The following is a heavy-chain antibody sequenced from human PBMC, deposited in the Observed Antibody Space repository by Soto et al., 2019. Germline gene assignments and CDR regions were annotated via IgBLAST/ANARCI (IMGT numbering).Heavy chain of an antibody. CDR2: IWYDGSNK. CDR3: ARERRHRQSAAVTTGYYYYGMDV. Sequence: GGSLRLSCAASGFTFSSYGMHWVRQAPGKGLEWVAVIWYDGSNKYYADSVKGRFTISRDNSKNTLYLQMNSLRAEDTAVYYCARERRHRQSAAVTTGYYYYGMDVWGQGTTVTVSS. CDR1: GFTFSSYG. J-gene: IGHJ6*02. V-gene: IGHV3-33*01. D-gene: IGHD4-4*01.